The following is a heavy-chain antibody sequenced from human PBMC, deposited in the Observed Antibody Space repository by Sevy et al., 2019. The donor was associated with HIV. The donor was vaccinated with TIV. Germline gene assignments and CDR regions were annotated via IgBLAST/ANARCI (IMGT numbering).Heavy chain of an antibody. V-gene: IGHV3-9*01. CDR3: ARDAGTGGSYMGYYFGMDV. CDR1: GFIFDDYG. CDR2: ISWNGRSL. D-gene: IGHD1-26*01. J-gene: IGHJ6*02. Sequence: GGSLRLTCAASGFIFDDYGMHWVREIPGKGLEWVSGISWNGRSLGYADAVKGRFTISRDNAKKSVSLQMNSLRSEDTALYYCARDAGTGGSYMGYYFGMDVWDQGTTVTVSS.